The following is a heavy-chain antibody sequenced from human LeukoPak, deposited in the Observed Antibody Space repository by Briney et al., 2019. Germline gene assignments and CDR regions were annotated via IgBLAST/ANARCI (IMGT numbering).Heavy chain of an antibody. CDR1: GXTFSSYS. CDR2: ISSSGTTI. J-gene: IGHJ1*01. CDR3: ARESEYYYYDASGYYPGYFHH. D-gene: IGHD3-22*01. Sequence: TGGSLRLSCAGSGXTFSSYSMNWVRQAPGKGQEWVSYISSSGTTIYYADSVKGRFTISRDNAENSLYLQMNSLRDEDTAVYYCARESEYYYYDASGYYPGYFHHWGQGTLVTASS. V-gene: IGHV3-48*02.